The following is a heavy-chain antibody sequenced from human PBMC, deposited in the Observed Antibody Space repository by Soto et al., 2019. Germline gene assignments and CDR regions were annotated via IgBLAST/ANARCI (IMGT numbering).Heavy chain of an antibody. J-gene: IGHJ4*02. CDR2: ISWNSGSI. D-gene: IGHD3-3*01. V-gene: IGHV3-9*01. Sequence: GGSLRLSCAASGFTFDDYAMHWVRQAPGKGLEWVSGISWNSGSIGYADSVKGRFTISRDNAKNSLYLQMDSLKTEDTAVYYCTHVFSVAHPYSYFWGQGTLVTVSS. CDR1: GFTFDDYA. CDR3: THVFSVAHPYSYF.